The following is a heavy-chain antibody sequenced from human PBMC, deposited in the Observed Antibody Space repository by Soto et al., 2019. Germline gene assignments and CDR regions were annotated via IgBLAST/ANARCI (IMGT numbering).Heavy chain of an antibody. J-gene: IGHJ4*02. CDR1: GYTFTDYD. CDR2: MNPSSGKT. Sequence: QVQLVQSGAEVKTPGASVKVSCKASGYTFTDYDINWVRQAPGQGLEWVGRMNPSSGKTDYAQNFQARVTMTRDTSISTAYLELSNLGYEDTAVFYCSTWGRDGWYTGFFWGQGTLVIVAS. V-gene: IGHV1-8*01. D-gene: IGHD6-19*01. CDR3: STWGRDGWYTGFF.